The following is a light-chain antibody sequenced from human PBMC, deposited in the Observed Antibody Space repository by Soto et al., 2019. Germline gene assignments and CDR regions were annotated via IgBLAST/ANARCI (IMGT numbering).Light chain of an antibody. J-gene: IGKJ1*01. CDR1: QSISSY. CDR2: AAS. V-gene: IGKV1-39*01. CDR3: QQSYSTPRT. Sequence: DIQMTQSASSLSASVGDVVTITCRASQSISSYLNWYQQKPGKAPKLLIYAASSLQSGVPSRFSGSGSGTDFTPTISSLQPEDFATYYCQQSYSTPRTFGQGTKVDI.